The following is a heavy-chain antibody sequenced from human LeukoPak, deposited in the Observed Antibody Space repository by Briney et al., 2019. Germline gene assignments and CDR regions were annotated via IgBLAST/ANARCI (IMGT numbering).Heavy chain of an antibody. J-gene: IGHJ3*02. Sequence: AGVSLRLSCTASGFAFSIYEMDWVRQAPGKGLEWVSYISSSGSYIQYAESVKGRFTISRDNAEKSLFLQMNSLRDEDTAVYYCARDPGYSSTGVDAFDIWGRGTMVTVPS. CDR1: GFAFSIYE. D-gene: IGHD6-13*01. V-gene: IGHV3-48*03. CDR2: ISSSGSYI. CDR3: ARDPGYSSTGVDAFDI.